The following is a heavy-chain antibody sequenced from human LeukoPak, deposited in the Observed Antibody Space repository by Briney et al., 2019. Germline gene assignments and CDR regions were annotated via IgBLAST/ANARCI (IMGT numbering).Heavy chain of an antibody. CDR2: IRYDGSNK. D-gene: IGHD6-19*01. V-gene: IGHV3-30*02. CDR1: GFTFSSYG. CDR3: AKDRYSSGWYFAY. J-gene: IGHJ4*02. Sequence: GGSLRLSCAASGFTFSSYGMHWVRQAPGKGLEWVAFIRYDGSNKCYADSVKGRFTISRDNSKNTLYLQMNSLRAEDTAVYYCAKDRYSSGWYFAYWGQGTLVTVSS.